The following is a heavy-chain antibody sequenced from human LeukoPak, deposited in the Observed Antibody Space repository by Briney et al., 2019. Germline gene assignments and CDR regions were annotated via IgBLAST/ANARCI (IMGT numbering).Heavy chain of an antibody. D-gene: IGHD3-9*01. CDR2: IYYSGST. CDR1: GGSISSSSYY. V-gene: IGHV4-39*01. CDR3: ARWVDLTVY. J-gene: IGHJ4*02. Sequence: SETLSLTCTVSGGSISSSSYYWGWIRQPPGKGLEWIVSIYYSGSTYYNPSLKSRVTTSVDTSNNQFSLRLSPVTAAATAVYYCARWVDLTVYWGQGTLVTVSS.